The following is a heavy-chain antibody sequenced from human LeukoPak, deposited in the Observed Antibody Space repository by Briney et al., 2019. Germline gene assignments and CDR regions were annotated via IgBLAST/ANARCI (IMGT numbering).Heavy chain of an antibody. CDR2: IYYSGST. Sequence: SSQTLSLTCTVSGGSISSGGYYWSWIRQHPGKGLEWIGYIYYSGSTNYNPSLKSRVTISVDTSKNQFSLKLSSVTAADTAVYYCARLGTTGNDYWGQGTLVTVSS. V-gene: IGHV4-61*08. CDR3: ARLGTTGNDY. D-gene: IGHD2/OR15-2a*01. J-gene: IGHJ4*02. CDR1: GGSISSGGYY.